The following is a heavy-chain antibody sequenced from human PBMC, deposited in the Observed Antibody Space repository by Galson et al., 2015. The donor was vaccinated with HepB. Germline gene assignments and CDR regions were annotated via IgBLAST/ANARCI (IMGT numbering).Heavy chain of an antibody. V-gene: IGHV5-51*01. CDR1: GYNFISYW. Sequence: QSGAEVKKPGESLKISCKGSGYNFISYWIGWVRQMPGKGLEWMGILYPGDSDTRYSPSFEGQVTISFDKSISTAYLQWSSLKASDTAMYYCARRSTTSSGVDYWGQGTLVTVSS. CDR2: LYPGDSDT. CDR3: ARRSTTSSGVDY. D-gene: IGHD2-2*01. J-gene: IGHJ4*02.